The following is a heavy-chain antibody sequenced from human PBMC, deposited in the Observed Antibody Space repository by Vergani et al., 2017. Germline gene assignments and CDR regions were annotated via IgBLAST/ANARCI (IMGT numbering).Heavy chain of an antibody. D-gene: IGHD2-2*01. Sequence: QAQLQQWGAGLLKPSGTLSLTCTVSGGSISRSTHYWGWIRQPPGKGLEWIGSIYYSGKTYYNPSLKSRVTISVDTSKNHFSLKLSSVTASDTAVYYCARREGNAWQFDFWGQGALVTVSS. J-gene: IGHJ4*02. CDR2: IYYSGKT. CDR1: GGSISRSTHY. V-gene: IGHV4-39*02. CDR3: ARREGNAWQFDF.